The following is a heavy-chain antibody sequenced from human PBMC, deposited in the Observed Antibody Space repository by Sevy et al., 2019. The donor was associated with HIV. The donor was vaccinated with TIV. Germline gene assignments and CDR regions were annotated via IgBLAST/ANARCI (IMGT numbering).Heavy chain of an antibody. Sequence: ASVKVSCKASGGTFSSYAISWVRQAPGQGLEWMGGIIPIFGTANYARKFQGRVTITPDESTSTAYMELSSLRSEDTAVYYCARDNGFGELMDDYWGQGTLVTVSS. V-gene: IGHV1-69*13. J-gene: IGHJ4*02. CDR1: GGTFSSYA. CDR2: IIPIFGTA. CDR3: ARDNGFGELMDDY. D-gene: IGHD3-10*01.